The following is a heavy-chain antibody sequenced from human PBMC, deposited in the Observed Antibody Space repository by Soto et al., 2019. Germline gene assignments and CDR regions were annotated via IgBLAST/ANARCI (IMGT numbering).Heavy chain of an antibody. J-gene: IGHJ4*02. V-gene: IGHV1-18*01. D-gene: IGHD2-15*01. CDR2: ISAYNGNT. CDR1: GYTFTSYG. Sequence: ASVKVSCKASGYTFTSYGISWVRQAPGQGLEWMGWISAYNGNTNYAQKLQGRVTMTTDTSTSTAYMELRSLRSDDTAVYYCARSLDCSGGSCYSPFIILFDYWGQGTLVTVSS. CDR3: ARSLDCSGGSCYSPFIILFDY.